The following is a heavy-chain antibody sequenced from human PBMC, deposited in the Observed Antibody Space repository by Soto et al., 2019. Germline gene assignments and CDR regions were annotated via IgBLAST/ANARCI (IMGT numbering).Heavy chain of an antibody. D-gene: IGHD4-4*01. CDR2: ISAYNVNT. V-gene: IGHV1-18*01. J-gene: IGHJ1*01. CDR1: GYTFSSYH. CDR3: ARDGPATDC. Sequence: QVQLVQSGAEVKKPGASVKVSCKASGYTFSSYHIRWVRQAPGQGLEWMGWISAYNVNTNYAQKLKGCITRTTVIYTSSALMVLRSLRTDDTSMDCSARDGPATDCWCQGTLGTVSS.